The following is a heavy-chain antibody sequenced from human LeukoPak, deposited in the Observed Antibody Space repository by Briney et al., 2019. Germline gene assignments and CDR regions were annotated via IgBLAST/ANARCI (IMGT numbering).Heavy chain of an antibody. V-gene: IGHV1-8*01. CDR3: ARLITMVQGVRGFGY. J-gene: IGHJ4*02. CDR2: MNPNSGNT. Sequence: ASVKVSCKASGYTFTSYDINWGRQATRQGREWMGWMNPNSGNTGYAQKFQGRVTMTRNTSISTAYMELSSRRSEDTAVYYCARLITMVQGVRGFGYWGQGTLVTVSS. D-gene: IGHD3-10*01. CDR1: GYTFTSYD.